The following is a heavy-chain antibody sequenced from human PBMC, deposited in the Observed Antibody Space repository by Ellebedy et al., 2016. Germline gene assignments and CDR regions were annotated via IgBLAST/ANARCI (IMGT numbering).Heavy chain of an antibody. V-gene: IGHV3-30-3*01. CDR3: ARAPRGGHFDN. J-gene: IGHJ4*02. CDR2: ISYDGNKK. D-gene: IGHD4-23*01. Sequence: GGSLRLSXVASGFSLSPYAMHWVRQAPGKGLEWMAFISYDGNKKYYGDSVKGRFTISRDNSKSMVYLQMNSLRGEDTAVYYCARAPRGGHFDNWGQGTLVTVSP. CDR1: GFSLSPYA.